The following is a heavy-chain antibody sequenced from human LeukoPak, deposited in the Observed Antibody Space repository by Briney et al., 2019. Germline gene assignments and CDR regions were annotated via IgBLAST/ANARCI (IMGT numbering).Heavy chain of an antibody. Sequence: PSETLSLTCSVSSGSISSYYWSWIRQPPGKGLEWIGYIYYSGRTNYNPSLKSRVTISVDTSKNQFSLKLSSVTAADTAVYYCARATRGWYRSENWFDPWGQGTLVTVSS. J-gene: IGHJ5*02. V-gene: IGHV4-59*01. CDR1: SGSISSYY. D-gene: IGHD6-19*01. CDR2: IYYSGRT. CDR3: ARATRGWYRSENWFDP.